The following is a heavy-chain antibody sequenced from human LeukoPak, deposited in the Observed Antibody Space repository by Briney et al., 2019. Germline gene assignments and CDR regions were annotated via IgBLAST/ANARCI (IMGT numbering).Heavy chain of an antibody. J-gene: IGHJ4*02. Sequence: GGFLRLSCAASGFTFSSYGMSWVRQAPGKGLEWVSAISGSGGSTYYADSVKGRFTISRDNSKNTLYLQMNSLRAEDTAVYYCAKDQFLYYFDYWGQGTLVTVSS. CDR2: ISGSGGST. CDR3: AKDQFLYYFDY. V-gene: IGHV3-23*01. CDR1: GFTFSSYG.